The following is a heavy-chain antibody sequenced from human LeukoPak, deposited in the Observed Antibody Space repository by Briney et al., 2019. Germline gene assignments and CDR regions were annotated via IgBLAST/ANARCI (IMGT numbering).Heavy chain of an antibody. CDR2: IRYDGSNK. D-gene: IGHD3-16*01. V-gene: IGHV3-30*02. Sequence: PGGSLRLSCAASGFTFSSYGMHWVRQAPGKGLEWVAFIRYDGSNKYYADSVKGRFTISRDNSKNTLYLQMNSLRAEDTALYYCARGPLTLRAFDYWGQGTLVTVSS. CDR3: ARGPLTLRAFDY. J-gene: IGHJ4*02. CDR1: GFTFSSYG.